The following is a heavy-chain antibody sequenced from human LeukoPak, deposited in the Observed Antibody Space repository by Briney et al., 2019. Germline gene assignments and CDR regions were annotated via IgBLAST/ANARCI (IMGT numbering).Heavy chain of an antibody. J-gene: IGHJ4*02. V-gene: IGHV3-33*01. CDR1: GFTFCSYG. Sequence: GRSLRLSCAASGFTFCSYGMHWVRQAPGKGLEWVAVIWYDGSNKYYADSVKGRFTISRDNSKNTLYLQMNSLRAEDTAVYYCARDSYYDRSGYFDYWGQGTLVTVSS. D-gene: IGHD3-22*01. CDR2: IWYDGSNK. CDR3: ARDSYYDRSGYFDY.